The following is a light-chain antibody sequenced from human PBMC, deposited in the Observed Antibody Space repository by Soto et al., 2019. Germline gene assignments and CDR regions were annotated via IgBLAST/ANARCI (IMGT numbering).Light chain of an antibody. CDR3: QQYNSYFPWT. Sequence: DIRMTQSPSTLSASGGDRVTITCRASQRISNYLAWYQQKPGKAPKLMIYDASSLEGGFPSRFRSSGSGTEFPLTISSLQPDEVTTYYCQQYNSYFPWTFGPGTKVEIK. V-gene: IGKV1-5*01. J-gene: IGKJ1*01. CDR2: DAS. CDR1: QRISNY.